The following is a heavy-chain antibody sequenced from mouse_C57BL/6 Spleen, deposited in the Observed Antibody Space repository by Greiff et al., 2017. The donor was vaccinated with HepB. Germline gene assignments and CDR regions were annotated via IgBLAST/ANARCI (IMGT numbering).Heavy chain of an antibody. CDR3: AKKGYGNSYAMDY. CDR2: IWRGGST. V-gene: IGHV2-5*01. CDR1: GFSLTSYG. J-gene: IGHJ4*01. D-gene: IGHD2-10*02. Sequence: QVQLKESGPGLVQPSQSLSITCTVSGFSLTSYGVHWVRQSPGKGLEWLGVIWRGGSTDYNAAFMSRLSITKDNSKSQVFFKMNSLQADDTAIYYCAKKGYGNSYAMDYWGQGTSVTVSS.